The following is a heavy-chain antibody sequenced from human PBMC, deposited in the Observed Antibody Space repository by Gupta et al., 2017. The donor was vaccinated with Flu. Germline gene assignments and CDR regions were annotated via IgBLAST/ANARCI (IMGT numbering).Heavy chain of an antibody. D-gene: IGHD1-26*01. CDR1: GGSFSGYY. Sequence: QVQLQQWGAGLLKRSETLSLTCAVYGGSFSGYYWSWIRQPPGKGLEWIGEINHSGSTNYNPSLKSRVTISVDTSKNQFSLKLSSVTAADTAVYYCARGGRSGSLNRYYYYYGMDVWGQGTTVTVSS. CDR2: INHSGST. CDR3: ARGGRSGSLNRYYYYYGMDV. V-gene: IGHV4-34*01. J-gene: IGHJ6*02.